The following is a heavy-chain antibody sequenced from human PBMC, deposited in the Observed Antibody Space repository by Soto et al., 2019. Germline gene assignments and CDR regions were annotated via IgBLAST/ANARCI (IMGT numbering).Heavy chain of an antibody. J-gene: IGHJ6*02. Sequence: SETLSLTCTVSGGSISSGDYYWSWIRQPPGKGLEWIGYIYYSGSTYYNPSLKSRVTISVDTSKNQFSLKLSSVTAADTAVYYCVRSPGLRFLEWLSYYYGMDVWGQGTTVTVSS. CDR1: GGSISSGDYY. D-gene: IGHD3-3*01. V-gene: IGHV4-30-4*01. CDR2: IYYSGST. CDR3: VRSPGLRFLEWLSYYYGMDV.